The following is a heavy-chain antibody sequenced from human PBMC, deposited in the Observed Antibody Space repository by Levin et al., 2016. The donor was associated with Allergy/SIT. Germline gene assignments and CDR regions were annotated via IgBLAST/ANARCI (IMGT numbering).Heavy chain of an antibody. CDR2: INPSGGIA. CDR1: GYTFTSKY. D-gene: IGHD2-15*01. Sequence: ASVKVSCKASGYTFTSKYVHWVRQAPGQGLEWMGIINPSGGIATYAQKFQGRVTMTRDTSTSTVYLEVGSLTSEDTGLYYCARDELYCSAGRCYGYDFDYWGQGTLVTVSS. V-gene: IGHV1-46*01. CDR3: ARDELYCSAGRCYGYDFDY. J-gene: IGHJ4*02.